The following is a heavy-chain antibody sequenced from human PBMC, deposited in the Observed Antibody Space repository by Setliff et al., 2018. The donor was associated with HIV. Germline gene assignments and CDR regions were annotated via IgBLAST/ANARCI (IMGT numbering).Heavy chain of an antibody. CDR2: ISAYNGNT. CDR3: ARDPYFWSGYKWFDP. V-gene: IGHV1-18*04. Sequence: ASVKVSCKASGYTFTNYYMHWVRQAPGQGLEWMGWISAYNGNTNYAQKLQGRVTMTTDTSTSTAYLELRSLRSDDTAVYYCARDPYFWSGYKWFDPWGQGTLVTVSS. D-gene: IGHD3-3*01. J-gene: IGHJ5*02. CDR1: GYTFTNYY.